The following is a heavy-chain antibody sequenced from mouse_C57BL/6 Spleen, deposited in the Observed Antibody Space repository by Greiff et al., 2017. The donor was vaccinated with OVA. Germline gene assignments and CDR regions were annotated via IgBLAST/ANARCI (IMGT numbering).Heavy chain of an antibody. V-gene: IGHV5-9*01. CDR1: GFTFSSYT. D-gene: IGHD1-1*01. CDR3: ARSRYYGSSYYAMDY. CDR2: ISGGGGNT. Sequence: EVQGVESGGGLVKPGGSLKLSCAASGFTFSSYTMSWVRQTPEKRLEWVATISGGGGNTYYPDSVKGRFTISRDNAKNTLYLQMSSLRSVDTALYYCARSRYYGSSYYAMDYWGQGTSVTVSS. J-gene: IGHJ4*01.